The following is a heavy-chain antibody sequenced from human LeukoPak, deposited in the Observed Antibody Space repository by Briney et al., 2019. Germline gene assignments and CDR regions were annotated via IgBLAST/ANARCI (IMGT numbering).Heavy chain of an antibody. CDR3: ARESDRYCFSTSCPNWYDP. Sequence: SETLSLTCTVSGGSISDNYYYWGWIRQPPGKGLEWIGRIYYSGSTYYNPSLKSRVTISVDTSKNQFSLKLSSVTAADTAVYYCARESDRYCFSTSCPNWYDPWGQGTLVTVSS. CDR2: IYYSGST. J-gene: IGHJ5*02. CDR1: GGSISDNYYY. D-gene: IGHD2-2*01. V-gene: IGHV4-39*07.